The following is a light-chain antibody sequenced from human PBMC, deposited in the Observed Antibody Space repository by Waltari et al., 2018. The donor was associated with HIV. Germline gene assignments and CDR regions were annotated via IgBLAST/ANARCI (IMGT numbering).Light chain of an antibody. CDR1: NMGSKS. J-gene: IGLJ2*01. Sequence: SYVLTQPPSVSVAPRQAARTACGGNNMGSKSLPSYQQKPGQAPVLVVYDDSDRPSGIPERFSGSNSGNTATLTISRVEAGDEADYYCQVWDSISDHVLFGGGTKLTVL. CDR3: QVWDSISDHVL. CDR2: DDS. V-gene: IGLV3-21*02.